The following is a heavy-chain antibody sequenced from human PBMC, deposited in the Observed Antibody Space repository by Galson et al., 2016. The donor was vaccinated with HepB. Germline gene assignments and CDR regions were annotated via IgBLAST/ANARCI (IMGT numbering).Heavy chain of an antibody. V-gene: IGHV4-34*01. CDR1: GGSFSGYH. J-gene: IGHJ4*02. D-gene: IGHD2-8*02. Sequence: SETLSLTCAVYGGSFSGYHWSWIRQPPGKGLEWIGEINHSGSTNYNPSLKSRVTISVDTSRNQFSLKLSSVTAADTAVYYCARAEYGYCPGGDTACHIAKDYWGQGTLVTVSS. CDR3: ARAEYGYCPGGDTACHIAKDY. CDR2: INHSGST.